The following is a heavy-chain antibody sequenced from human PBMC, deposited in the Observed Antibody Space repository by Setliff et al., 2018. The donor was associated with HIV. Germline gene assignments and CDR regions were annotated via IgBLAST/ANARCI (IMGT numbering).Heavy chain of an antibody. CDR3: ARGARLLAGYSDRWDYYYMGV. CDR1: GGSISSYF. V-gene: IGHV4-4*08. Sequence: PSETLSLTCTVSGGSISSYFWSWIRQPPGKGLEWIGYIYTNGSTNYNPSLKSRVTISVDTSKNQFSLKVNSVTAADTAVYYCARGARLLAGYSDRWDYYYMGVWGKGTTVTVSS. J-gene: IGHJ6*03. CDR2: IYTNGST. D-gene: IGHD6-13*01.